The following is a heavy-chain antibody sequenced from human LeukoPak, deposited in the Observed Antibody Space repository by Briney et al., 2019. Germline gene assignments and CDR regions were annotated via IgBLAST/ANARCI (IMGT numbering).Heavy chain of an antibody. Sequence: QPGRSLRLSCAASGFTFSSYGMHWVRQAPGKGLEWVAVIWYDGSNKYYADSVKGRFTISRDNSKNTLYLQMNSLRAEDTAVYYCARDGIVVVPAAIDSNLKYYYYGMDVWGQGTTVTVSS. CDR2: IWYDGSNK. CDR3: ARDGIVVVPAAIDSNLKYYYYGMDV. D-gene: IGHD2-2*01. CDR1: GFTFSSYG. J-gene: IGHJ6*02. V-gene: IGHV3-33*01.